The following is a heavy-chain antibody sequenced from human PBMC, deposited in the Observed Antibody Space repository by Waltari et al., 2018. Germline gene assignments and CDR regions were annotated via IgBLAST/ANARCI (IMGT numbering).Heavy chain of an antibody. J-gene: IGHJ4*02. Sequence: VQLVESGGVVVQPGGSLRLSCAASGFTFSDYYMSWIRQAPGKGLEWVSYISSSGSTIYYADSVKGRFTISRDNSKNTLYLQMNSLRAEDTAVYYCAKDREIVVVTAGVDYWGQGTLVTVSS. V-gene: IGHV3-11*04. CDR1: GFTFSDYY. CDR2: ISSSGSTI. CDR3: AKDREIVVVTAGVDY. D-gene: IGHD2-21*02.